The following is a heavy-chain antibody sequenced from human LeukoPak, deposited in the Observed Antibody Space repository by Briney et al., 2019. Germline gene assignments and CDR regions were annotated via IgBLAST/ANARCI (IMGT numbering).Heavy chain of an antibody. Sequence: PGGSLRLSCAASGFTFSSYWMSWVRQAPRKRLERVSNIKEDGSETYYVDSVRGRFTISRDNAKNSLYLQMNSLRAGDTAVYYCARAMIVVATYYFDYWGQGTLVTVSS. D-gene: IGHD3-22*01. CDR2: IKEDGSET. J-gene: IGHJ4*02. CDR1: GFTFSSYW. CDR3: ARAMIVVATYYFDY. V-gene: IGHV3-7*01.